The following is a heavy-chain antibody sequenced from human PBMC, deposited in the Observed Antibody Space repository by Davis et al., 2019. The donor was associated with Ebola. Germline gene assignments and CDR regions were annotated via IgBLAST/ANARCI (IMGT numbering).Heavy chain of an antibody. V-gene: IGHV4-30-4*02. J-gene: IGHJ2*01. CDR1: GGSISSDVYY. Sequence: MPSDPLSLTCTVSGGSISSDVYYWNLVRQPPGKGLEWIGYIYYSGSTYYNPSLKSRVSISVDTSNNQFSLTLSSVSAADTAVYYCARVEVGGILFDSWYFDLWGRGTLVTVSS. CDR2: IYYSGST. D-gene: IGHD2-15*01. CDR3: ARVEVGGILFDSWYFDL.